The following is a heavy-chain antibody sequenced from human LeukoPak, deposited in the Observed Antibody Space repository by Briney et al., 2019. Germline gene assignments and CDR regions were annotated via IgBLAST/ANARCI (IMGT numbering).Heavy chain of an antibody. CDR3: AKDLPVRAVAGTAFDY. CDR1: GFTFSSSA. CDR2: ISNNGGYT. V-gene: IGHV3-23*01. Sequence: GGSLRLSCAASGFTFSSSAMSWVRQAPGKGLEWVSAISNNGGYTYYADSVQGRFTISRDNSKSTLCLQMHSLRAEDTAVYYCAKDLPVRAVAGTAFDYWGQGTLVTVSS. J-gene: IGHJ4*02. D-gene: IGHD6-19*01.